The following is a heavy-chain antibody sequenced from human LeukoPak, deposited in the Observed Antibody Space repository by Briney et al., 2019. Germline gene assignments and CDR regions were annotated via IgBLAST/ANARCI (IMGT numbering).Heavy chain of an antibody. Sequence: ASVKVSCKASGYTFTSYYMHWVRQAPGQGLEWMGIINPSGGSTSYARKFQGRVTMTRDTSTSTVYMELSSLRSEDTAVYYCARGTPYCSSTSCYRGDYFDYWGQGTLVTVSS. D-gene: IGHD2-2*01. CDR1: GYTFTSYY. CDR2: INPSGGST. CDR3: ARGTPYCSSTSCYRGDYFDY. J-gene: IGHJ4*02. V-gene: IGHV1-46*03.